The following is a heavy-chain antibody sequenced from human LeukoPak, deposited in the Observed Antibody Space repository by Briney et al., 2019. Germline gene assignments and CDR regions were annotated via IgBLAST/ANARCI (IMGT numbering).Heavy chain of an antibody. CDR3: ASTPPRVEKWELPLTD. CDR1: GFTFSSDE. CDR2: ISYDGSNK. J-gene: IGHJ4*02. V-gene: IGHV3-30-3*01. Sequence: PGGSLRLSCAASGFTFSSDEMSWVRQAPGKGLEWVAVISYDGSNKYYADSVKGRFTISRDNSKNTPYLQMNSLRAEDTAVYYCASTPPRVEKWELPLTDWGQGTLVTVSS. D-gene: IGHD1-26*01.